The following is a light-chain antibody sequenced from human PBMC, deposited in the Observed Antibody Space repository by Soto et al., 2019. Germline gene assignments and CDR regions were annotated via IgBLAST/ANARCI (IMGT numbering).Light chain of an antibody. CDR1: QSISTW. CDR2: KAS. CDR3: QQYNNDPWT. J-gene: IGKJ1*01. Sequence: DIQMTQSPSTLSESVGDRVTITCRASQSISTWVTLYQQKPGKAPKVLIYKASTLESGVPSRFSGSGSGTEFTLTISDLQPDDFASYYCQQYNNDPWTFGQGTNVDIK. V-gene: IGKV1-5*03.